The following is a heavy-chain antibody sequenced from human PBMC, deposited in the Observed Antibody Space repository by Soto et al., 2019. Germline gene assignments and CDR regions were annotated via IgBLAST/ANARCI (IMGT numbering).Heavy chain of an antibody. D-gene: IGHD5-12*01. Sequence: PSETLSLTCTVSGGSISSSSYYWGWIRQPPGKGLEWIGRVYHSGITYYNPSLKRRVTISVDKSKNHSSLNLRFVTAADTAVYYCARDRSSGGAYSRRWFDPWGQGTLVNVSS. CDR1: GGSISSSSYY. CDR3: ARDRSSGGAYSRRWFDP. CDR2: VYHSGIT. J-gene: IGHJ5*02. V-gene: IGHV4-39*07.